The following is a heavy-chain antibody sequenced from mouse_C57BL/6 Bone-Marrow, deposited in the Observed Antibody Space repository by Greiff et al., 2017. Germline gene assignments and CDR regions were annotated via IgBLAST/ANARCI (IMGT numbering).Heavy chain of an antibody. Sequence: DVMLVESGGGLVQPGGSLKLSCAASGFTFSDYYMYWVRQTPEKRLEWVAYLSNGGGSTYYPDTVKGRFTISRDNAKNPLYLQMSRLKSEDTAMYYCARHGSSSYWYFDVWGTGTTVTVSS. D-gene: IGHD1-1*01. CDR1: GFTFSDYY. CDR2: LSNGGGST. CDR3: ARHGSSSYWYFDV. J-gene: IGHJ1*03. V-gene: IGHV5-12*01.